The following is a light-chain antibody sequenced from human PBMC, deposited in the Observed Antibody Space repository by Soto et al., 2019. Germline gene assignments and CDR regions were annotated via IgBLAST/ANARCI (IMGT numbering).Light chain of an antibody. J-gene: IGKJ1*01. CDR1: QSVSRTY. V-gene: IGKV3-20*01. Sequence: EIVLTQSPGTLSLSPGERATLSCRASQSVSRTYFAWYQQKPGQAPRLLIHGASSRATGIPDRFSGSGSGTDFTLTISRLEPEDFAVYYCQQYNKWPRTFGQGTKVEIK. CDR2: GAS. CDR3: QQYNKWPRT.